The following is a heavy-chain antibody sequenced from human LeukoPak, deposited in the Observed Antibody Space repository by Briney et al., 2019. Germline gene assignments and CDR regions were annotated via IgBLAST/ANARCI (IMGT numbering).Heavy chain of an antibody. V-gene: IGHV3-74*01. J-gene: IGHJ4*02. D-gene: IGHD3-16*02. Sequence: GGSLRLSCAASGFTFSSYWMHWVRQAPGKGLVWVSRINSDGSSTSYADSVKGRFTISRDNAKSTLYLQMNSLRAEDTAVYYCARDTYDYVWGSYRLYDYWGQGTLVTVSS. CDR2: INSDGSST. CDR1: GFTFSSYW. CDR3: ARDTYDYVWGSYRLYDY.